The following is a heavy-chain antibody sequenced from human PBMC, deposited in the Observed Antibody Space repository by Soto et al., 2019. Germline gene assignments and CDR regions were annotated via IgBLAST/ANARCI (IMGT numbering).Heavy chain of an antibody. CDR1: GYTFTSYG. V-gene: IGHV1-18*01. CDR3: ARGTTVETGSY. CDR2: ISAYNGNT. J-gene: IGHJ4*02. Sequence: QVQLVQSGAEVKKPGASVKVSCKASGYTFTSYGISWVRQAPGQGLEWMGWISAYNGNTNVAQKFQVRATMTTDTSAGTAHMELRSLRSDDTAVYYCARGTTVETGSYWGQGTLVTVSS. D-gene: IGHD4-17*01.